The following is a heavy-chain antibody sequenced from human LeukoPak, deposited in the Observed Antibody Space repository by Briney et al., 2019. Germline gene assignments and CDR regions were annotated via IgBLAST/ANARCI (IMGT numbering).Heavy chain of an antibody. CDR1: GASISSDNW. CDR3: ARVTGYYYDNSGFVYFDS. Sequence: PSETLSLTCDVSGASISSDNWWIWVRQPPGKGLEWIGEIYHSGSATYNPSLKSRVTMSVDNSKNQFSLKLTSVTAADTAMYYCARVTGYYYDNSGFVYFDSWGQGTLVTVSS. D-gene: IGHD3-22*01. V-gene: IGHV4-4*02. J-gene: IGHJ4*02. CDR2: IYHSGSA.